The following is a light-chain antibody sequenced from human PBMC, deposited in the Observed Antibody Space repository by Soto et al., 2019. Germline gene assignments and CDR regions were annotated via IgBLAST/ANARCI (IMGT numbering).Light chain of an antibody. CDR3: QQYNNWPPIT. CDR1: QSVSSN. J-gene: IGKJ5*01. CDR2: GAS. V-gene: IGKV3-15*01. Sequence: EIVMTQSPATLSVSPGERATLSCRASQSVSSNLAWYQQKPGQAPRLLIYGASTRAAGIPARFSGSRSGTEFTLTIISLLSEDFAVYYCQQYNNWPPITFGQGTRLEI.